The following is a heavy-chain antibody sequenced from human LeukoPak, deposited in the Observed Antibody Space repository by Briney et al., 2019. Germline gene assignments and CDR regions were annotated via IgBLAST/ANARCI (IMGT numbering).Heavy chain of an antibody. Sequence: SVKVSCKASRGTFSSYAISWVRQAPGQGLEWMGGIIPIFGTANYAQKFQGRVAITADESTSTAYMELSSLRSEDTAVYYCAREGPTDYGDYVLPYYFDYWGQGTLVTVSS. J-gene: IGHJ4*02. V-gene: IGHV1-69*13. CDR3: AREGPTDYGDYVLPYYFDY. D-gene: IGHD4-17*01. CDR2: IIPIFGTA. CDR1: RGTFSSYA.